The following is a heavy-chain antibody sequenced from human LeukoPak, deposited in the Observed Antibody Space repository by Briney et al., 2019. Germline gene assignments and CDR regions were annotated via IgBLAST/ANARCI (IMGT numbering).Heavy chain of an antibody. V-gene: IGHV1-18*01. CDR2: IRGYNT. D-gene: IGHD6-19*01. J-gene: IGHJ4*02. CDR3: AREVRERGTAMAGETDY. CDR1: GYTFATYG. Sequence: ASEKVSCKTSGYTFATYGISWVRQAPGQGLEWMGWIRGYNTNYAQHFQGRVTMTTDTSTSTAYVELRSLRSDDTAVYYCAREVRERGTAMAGETDYWGQGTLVTVSS.